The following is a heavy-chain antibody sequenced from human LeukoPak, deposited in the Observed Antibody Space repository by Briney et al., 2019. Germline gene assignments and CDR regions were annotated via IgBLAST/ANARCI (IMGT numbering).Heavy chain of an antibody. D-gene: IGHD6-19*01. CDR1: GGSIRSCY. J-gene: IGHJ4*02. CDR3: ARVLPYSSGWGVDY. V-gene: IGHV4-59*01. CDR2: IYYSGST. Sequence: PSETLSLTCTVSGGSIRSCYWSWIRQPPGKGLEWIGYIYYSGSTNYNPSLKSRVTISVDTSKNQFSLNLSSVTAADTAVYYCARVLPYSSGWGVDYWGQGTLVTVSP.